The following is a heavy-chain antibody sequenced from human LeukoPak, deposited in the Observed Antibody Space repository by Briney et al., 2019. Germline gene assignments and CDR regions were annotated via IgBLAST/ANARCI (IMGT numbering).Heavy chain of an antibody. J-gene: IGHJ6*03. D-gene: IGHD5/OR15-5a*01. CDR2: ISSSSSYI. Sequence: GGSPRLSCAASGFTFSSYSMNWVRQAPGKGLEWVSSISSSSSYIYYADSVKGRFTISRDNAKNSLYLQMNSLRAEDTAVYYCAKGPKQLLVRRSVWSYMDVWGKGTTVTIS. CDR3: AKGPKQLLVRRSVWSYMDV. V-gene: IGHV3-21*01. CDR1: GFTFSSYS.